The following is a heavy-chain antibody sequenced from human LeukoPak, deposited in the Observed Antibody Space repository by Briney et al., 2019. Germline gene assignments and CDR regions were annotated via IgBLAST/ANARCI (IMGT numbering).Heavy chain of an antibody. J-gene: IGHJ6*03. D-gene: IGHD3-22*01. CDR1: GFTFSSYW. CDR3: ARDYYDSSGYYYYYCYYMDV. V-gene: IGHV3-7*01. CDR2: IKQDGSEK. Sequence: GGSLRLSCAASGFTFSSYWMSWVRQAPGKGLEWVANIKQDGSEKYYVDSVKGRFTISRDNAKNSLYLQMNSLRAEDTAVYYCARDYYDSSGYYYYYCYYMDVWGKGTTVTISS.